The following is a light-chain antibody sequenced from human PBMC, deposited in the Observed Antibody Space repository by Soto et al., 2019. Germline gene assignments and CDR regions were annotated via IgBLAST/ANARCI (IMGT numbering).Light chain of an antibody. V-gene: IGKV3-15*01. J-gene: IGKJ1*01. Sequence: EIVMTQSPATLSVSPGERATLSCRASQSVSSNLAWYQQKPGQAPRLLIYGASTRATGIPARFRGSGSGTEFTLTISGLRSEDFAVYYCQQYNNWPPWTFGQGTKVEIK. CDR3: QQYNNWPPWT. CDR2: GAS. CDR1: QSVSSN.